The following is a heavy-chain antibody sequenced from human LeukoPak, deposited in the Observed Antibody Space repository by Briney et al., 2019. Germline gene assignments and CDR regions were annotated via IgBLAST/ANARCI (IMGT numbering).Heavy chain of an antibody. V-gene: IGHV1-18*01. CDR1: GYTFTSYG. D-gene: IGHD3-10*01. J-gene: IGHJ4*02. CDR2: ISAYNGNT. Sequence: ASVKVSCKASGYTFTSYGISWVRQAPGQGLEWMGWISAYNGNTNYAQKLQGRVTMTTDTSTSTAYMELRSLRSDDTAVYYCARDSLWFGELLEEDYWGQGTLVTVSS. CDR3: ARDSLWFGELLEEDY.